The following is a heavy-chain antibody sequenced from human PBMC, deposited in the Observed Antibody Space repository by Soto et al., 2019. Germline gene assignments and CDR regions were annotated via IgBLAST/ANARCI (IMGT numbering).Heavy chain of an antibody. CDR1: GFTFSMSA. Sequence: PVGSLRLSCAASGFTFSMSAMTWVRQAPGKGLEWVSTTGLNGRTTYYADSVKGRFTVSRDNSKNTLDLHMSSLRAEDTAVYYCATVHSTSRSFDYWGQGTLVTV. J-gene: IGHJ4*02. CDR2: TGLNGRTT. D-gene: IGHD6-6*01. V-gene: IGHV3-23*01. CDR3: ATVHSTSRSFDY.